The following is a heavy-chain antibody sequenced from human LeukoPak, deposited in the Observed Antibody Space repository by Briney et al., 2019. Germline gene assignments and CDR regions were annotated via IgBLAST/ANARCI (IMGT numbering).Heavy chain of an antibody. Sequence: SETLCLTCTVSGGSVSSGNYDWSWIRQPPGKGLEWIGYIYYSGSTNYSPSLKSRVTTSVDTSKNQFSLKLSSVTAADTAVYYCARLYSSGWHYFDYWGQGTLVTVSS. D-gene: IGHD6-19*01. V-gene: IGHV4-61*01. CDR3: ARLYSSGWHYFDY. CDR1: GGSVSSGNYD. J-gene: IGHJ4*02. CDR2: IYYSGST.